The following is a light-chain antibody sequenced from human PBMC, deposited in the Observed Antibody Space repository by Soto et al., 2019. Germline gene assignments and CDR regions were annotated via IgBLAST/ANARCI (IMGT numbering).Light chain of an antibody. CDR3: AAWDDSLNGLYV. Sequence: LTQPPSASGTPGQRVTISCSGSSPNIGSNTVNWYQQLPGTAPKLLIYSNNQRPSRVPDRFSGSKSGTSASLAISGLQSEDEADYYCAAWDDSLNGLYVFGTGSKVTVL. CDR2: SNN. CDR1: SPNIGSNT. J-gene: IGLJ1*01. V-gene: IGLV1-44*01.